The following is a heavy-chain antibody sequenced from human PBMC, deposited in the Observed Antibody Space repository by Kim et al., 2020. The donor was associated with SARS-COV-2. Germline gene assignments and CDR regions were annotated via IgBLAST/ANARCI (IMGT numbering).Heavy chain of an antibody. CDR3: PRGVGLGGYSYGYLFDY. V-gene: IGHV1-69*04. Sequence: SVKVSCKASGGTFSSYAISWVRQAPGQGLEWMGRIIPILGIANYAQKFQGRVTITADKSTSTAYMELSSLRSEDTAVYYCPRGVGLGGYSYGYLFDYWGQGTLVTVSS. D-gene: IGHD5-18*01. CDR1: GGTFSSYA. CDR2: IIPILGIA. J-gene: IGHJ4*02.